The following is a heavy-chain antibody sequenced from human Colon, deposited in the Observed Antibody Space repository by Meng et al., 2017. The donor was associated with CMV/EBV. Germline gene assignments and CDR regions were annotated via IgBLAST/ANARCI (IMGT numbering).Heavy chain of an antibody. Sequence: QVRRVESGGGVVQPGGSLRLSCVASGFTFRSYANHWVRQAPGKGLEWVAMIKHDGSNQYYGDSVNGRFTISRDSSKNTLYLQMNSLRTEDTAVYYCGKERTGYYIQHWGQGTLVTVSS. D-gene: IGHD3/OR15-3a*01. J-gene: IGHJ1*01. CDR2: IKHDGSNQ. CDR1: GFTFRSYA. V-gene: IGHV3-30*02. CDR3: GKERTGYYIQH.